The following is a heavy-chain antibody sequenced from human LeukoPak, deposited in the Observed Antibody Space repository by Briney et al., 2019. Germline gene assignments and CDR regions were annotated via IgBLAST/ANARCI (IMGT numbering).Heavy chain of an antibody. V-gene: IGHV1-18*04. CDR3: VRDVKRYFDWSSPEGTYLRFDY. CDR2: ISAYNGNT. D-gene: IGHD3-9*01. Sequence: ASVKVSCKASGYTFTSYGISWVRQAPGQGLEWMGWISAYNGNTNYAEKLQGRVTMTTDTSTSTVYMELRSLRSDDTAVYYCVRDVKRYFDWSSPEGTYLRFDYWGQGTLVTVSS. J-gene: IGHJ4*02. CDR1: GYTFTSYG.